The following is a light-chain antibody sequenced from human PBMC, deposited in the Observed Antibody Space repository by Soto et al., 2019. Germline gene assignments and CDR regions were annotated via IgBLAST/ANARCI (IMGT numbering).Light chain of an antibody. CDR3: TSYAGNKVI. V-gene: IGLV2-8*01. J-gene: IGLJ2*01. CDR1: SRDVGGYDY. CDR2: EVS. Sequence: QSVLTQPPSASGSPGQSVTISCTGTSRDVGGYDYVSWFQQHPDKAPKLMIYEVSKRPSGVPDRFSGSKSDNTASLTVSGLQAEDEADYYCTSYAGNKVIFGGGTKLTVL.